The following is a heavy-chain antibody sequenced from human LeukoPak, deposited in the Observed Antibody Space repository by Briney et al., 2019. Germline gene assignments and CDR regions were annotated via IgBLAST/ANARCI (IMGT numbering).Heavy chain of an antibody. J-gene: IGHJ6*03. D-gene: IGHD2-21*01. V-gene: IGHV3-23*01. Sequence: GGSLRLSCAASGFTFSSYAMSWVRQAPGKGLEWVSAISGSGGGTYYADSVKGRFTISRDNSRNTLYLQMNSLRAEDTALYYCAKDTWQFAPDYYYYMGVWGKGTTVTVSS. CDR1: GFTFSSYA. CDR3: AKDTWQFAPDYYYYMGV. CDR2: ISGSGGGT.